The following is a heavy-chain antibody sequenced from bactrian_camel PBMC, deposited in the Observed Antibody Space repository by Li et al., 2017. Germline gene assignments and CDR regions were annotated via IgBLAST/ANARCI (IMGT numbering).Heavy chain of an antibody. Sequence: VQLVESGGGLVQPGGSLRLSCAASGFTFSGSSMSWVRQAPGKGLEWVSAINSGGSSTYYADSVKGRFTISRDNAKNTLYLQLNSLKTEDMAMYYCAKSVAPIFHEYAMDYWGKGTQVTVS. V-gene: IGHV3S40*01. D-gene: IGHD7*01. CDR1: GFTFSGSS. J-gene: IGHJ7*01. CDR2: INSGGSST.